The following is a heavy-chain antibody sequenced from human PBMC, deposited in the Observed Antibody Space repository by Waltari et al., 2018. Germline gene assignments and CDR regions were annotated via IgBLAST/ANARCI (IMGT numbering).Heavy chain of an antibody. J-gene: IGHJ5*02. CDR1: GFPFSSYS. V-gene: IGHV3-21*01. Sequence: EEQLVESGGDLVKPGGSLSLSGAGSGFPFSSYSMNWVRQAPGKGLEWVSSISSTGHYIYYADSVRGRFTISRDNANNSLYLQMNNLRADDTAIYYCARGFWFTTVTTFTWFDPWGQGTLVTVSS. CDR2: ISSTGHYI. D-gene: IGHD4-17*01. CDR3: ARGFWFTTVTTFTWFDP.